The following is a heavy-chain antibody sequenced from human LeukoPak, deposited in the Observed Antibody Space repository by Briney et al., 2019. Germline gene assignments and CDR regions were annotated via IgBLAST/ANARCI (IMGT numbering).Heavy chain of an antibody. CDR1: GFTFSSFD. CDR3: ARDYGYGDPIDY. V-gene: IGHV3-7*01. J-gene: IGHJ4*02. Sequence: GGSLRLTCAASGFTFSSFDMHWVRQAPGKGREGVANIKQDRSEKDYVDSVKGRFTISRDNAKNSLYLQMNSLRAEDTDVYYCARDYGYGDPIDYWGQGTLVTVSS. D-gene: IGHD4-17*01. CDR2: IKQDRSEK.